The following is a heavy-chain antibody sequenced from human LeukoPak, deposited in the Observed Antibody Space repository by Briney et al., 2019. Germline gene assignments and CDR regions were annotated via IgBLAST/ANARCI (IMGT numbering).Heavy chain of an antibody. Sequence: GGSLRLSCAASGFTFSSYGMSWVRQAPGKGLAWVSAISGSGGSTYYADSVKGRFTISRDNSKNTLYLQMNSLRAEDTAVYYCASTMVRGVITPYFDYWGQGTLVTVSS. CDR1: GFTFSSYG. J-gene: IGHJ4*02. D-gene: IGHD3-10*01. CDR3: ASTMVRGVITPYFDY. V-gene: IGHV3-23*01. CDR2: ISGSGGST.